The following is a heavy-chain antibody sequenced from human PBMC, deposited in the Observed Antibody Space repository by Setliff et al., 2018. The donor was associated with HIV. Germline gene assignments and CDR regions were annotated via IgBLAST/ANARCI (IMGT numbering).Heavy chain of an antibody. D-gene: IGHD5-12*01. CDR1: GGSFNDYY. CDR2: IIHSGSI. CDR3: ARGYASGYDAYGY. J-gene: IGHJ4*02. V-gene: IGHV4-34*01. Sequence: PSETLSLTCAVYGGSFNDYYWSWIRQPPGKGLEWIGEIIHSGSINYNPSLKSRVTISVDTYNNQFSLNMNSVNAADTAVYYCARGYASGYDAYGYWGQGTPVTVSS.